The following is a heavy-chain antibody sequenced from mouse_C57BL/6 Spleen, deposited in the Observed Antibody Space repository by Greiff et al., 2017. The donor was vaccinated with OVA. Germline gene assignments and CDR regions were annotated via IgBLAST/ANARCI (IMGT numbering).Heavy chain of an antibody. Sequence: QVQLQQSGAELVRPGTSVKMSCKASGYTFTNYWIGWAKQRPGHGLEWIGDIYPGGGYTNYNEKFKGKATLTADKSSSTAYMQFSSLTSEDSAIYYCARTMAYYFDYWGQGTTLTVSS. J-gene: IGHJ2*01. CDR2: IYPGGGYT. CDR3: ARTMAYYFDY. CDR1: GYTFTNYW. D-gene: IGHD1-1*02. V-gene: IGHV1-63*01.